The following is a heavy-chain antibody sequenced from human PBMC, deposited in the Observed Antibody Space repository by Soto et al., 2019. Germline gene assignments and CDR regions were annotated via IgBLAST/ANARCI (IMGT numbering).Heavy chain of an antibody. CDR1: EITFSNAW. Sequence: GGSLRLSCAASEITFSNAWMNWVRQAPGKGLEWVGRIKSATDGGTIHYAAPVKGRFTISREDSKKTLYLQMNSLKIEDTAVYYCTTVAYSRSSSIFDDWGQGTLVTVSS. D-gene: IGHD6-6*01. CDR3: TTVAYSRSSSIFDD. CDR2: IKSATDGGTI. J-gene: IGHJ4*02. V-gene: IGHV3-15*05.